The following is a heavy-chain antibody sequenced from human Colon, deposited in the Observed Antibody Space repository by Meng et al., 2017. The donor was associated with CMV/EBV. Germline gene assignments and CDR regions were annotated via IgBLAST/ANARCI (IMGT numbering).Heavy chain of an antibody. Sequence: GGSLRLSCAASGFTFSSYGMHWVRQAPGKGLEWVASIRYDGHTQNYLDSMKGRFTISRDNSKNTLYLQMNSLRAEDTAVYYCARGSIVGAMGNDIWGQGTMVTVSS. CDR2: IRYDGHTQ. D-gene: IGHD1-26*01. J-gene: IGHJ3*02. CDR3: ARGSIVGAMGNDI. V-gene: IGHV3-30*02. CDR1: GFTFSSYG.